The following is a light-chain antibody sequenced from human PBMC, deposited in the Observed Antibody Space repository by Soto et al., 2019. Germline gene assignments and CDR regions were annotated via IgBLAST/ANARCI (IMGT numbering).Light chain of an antibody. CDR2: EVS. CDR1: SGGVGAYKY. V-gene: IGLV2-8*01. CDR3: TSYAGSNIWV. J-gene: IGLJ3*02. Sequence: QYALTQPPSASGSPGQSVTISCTGTSGGVGAYKYVSWYQQYPGKAPKLMIYEVSRRPSGVPDRFSGSKSGNTASLTVSGLQAEDEADYYCTSYAGSNIWVFGGGTKLTVL.